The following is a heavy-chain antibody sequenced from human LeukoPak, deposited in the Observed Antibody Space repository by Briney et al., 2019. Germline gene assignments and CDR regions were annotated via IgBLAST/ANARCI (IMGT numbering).Heavy chain of an antibody. V-gene: IGHV3-15*01. Sequence: PGGSLRLSCAASEITFSNSWMSWVRQAPGKGLEWVGRIISKTDGGTTDYAAPVKGRFTIPRDDSKNTLYLQMNSLKTEDTAVYYCTTLSPADYWGQGTLVTVSS. D-gene: IGHD3-16*01. CDR1: EITFSNSW. CDR3: TTLSPADY. CDR2: IISKTDGGTT. J-gene: IGHJ4*02.